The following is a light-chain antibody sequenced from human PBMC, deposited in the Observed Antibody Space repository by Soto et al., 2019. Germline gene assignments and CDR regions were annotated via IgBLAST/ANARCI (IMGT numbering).Light chain of an antibody. Sequence: EIVLTQSPGTLSLSPGERATLSCRASQSVSSSYLAWYQKKPGQPPSLLIYGASSRATGIPDRFSGSGSGTDFTLTSSILDPEDFAVYYCQQYGSSPGTFGQGTKVEIK. V-gene: IGKV3-20*01. CDR3: QQYGSSPGT. J-gene: IGKJ1*01. CDR2: GAS. CDR1: QSVSSSY.